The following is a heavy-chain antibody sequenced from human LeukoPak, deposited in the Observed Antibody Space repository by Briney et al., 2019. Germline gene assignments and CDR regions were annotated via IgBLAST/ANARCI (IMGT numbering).Heavy chain of an antibody. J-gene: IGHJ4*02. Sequence: SETLSLTCTVSGGSISNYYWNWVRQPPGKGLEWIGYFSYTGSTHYNPSLKSRVTILADTSKNQFSLKMSSVTAADTAVYYCARGAGPNYFDFWGQGTLVTVSS. V-gene: IGHV4-59*01. CDR3: ARGAGPNYFDF. CDR2: FSYTGST. D-gene: IGHD1-14*01. CDR1: GGSISNYY.